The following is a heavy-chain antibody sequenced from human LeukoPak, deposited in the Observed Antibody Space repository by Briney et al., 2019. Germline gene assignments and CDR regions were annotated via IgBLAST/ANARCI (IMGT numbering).Heavy chain of an antibody. CDR1: GYTFTGHY. D-gene: IGHD5-18*01. CDR3: ARPEYRYGYILDY. Sequence: GASVKVSFKASGYTFTGHYIHWVRQAPGQGLEWMGWIKPDSGATNYAQKFQGRVTMTRDTSISTAHMELNRLTSDDTAVYYCARPEYRYGYILDYWGQGTLVTVSS. V-gene: IGHV1-2*02. CDR2: IKPDSGAT. J-gene: IGHJ4*02.